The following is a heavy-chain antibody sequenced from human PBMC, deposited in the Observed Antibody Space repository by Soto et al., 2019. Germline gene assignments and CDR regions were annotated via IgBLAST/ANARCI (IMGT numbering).Heavy chain of an antibody. Sequence: SETLSLTCTVSGDSVSRGGSYWSWIRQPPGKGLEWIGYICCSGSTEYNPSLRSRVIISVDTSKNQLSLKLSTVTAADTAVYYCARGGGSYYIAYWGQGTLVTVSS. D-gene: IGHD1-26*01. CDR3: ARGGGSYYIAY. CDR1: GDSVSRGGSY. V-gene: IGHV4-61*08. J-gene: IGHJ4*02. CDR2: ICCSGST.